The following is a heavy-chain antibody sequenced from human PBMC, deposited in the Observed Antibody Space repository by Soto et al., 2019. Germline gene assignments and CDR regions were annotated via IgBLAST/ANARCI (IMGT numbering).Heavy chain of an antibody. CDR3: AIRRIFGVVITLEYYYYYYMDV. Sequence: ASVKVSCKASGYTFTSYDINWVRQATGQGLVWMGWMNPNSGNTGYAQKFQGRVTMTRNTSISTAYMELSSLRSEDTAVYYCAIRRIFGVVITLEYYYYYYMDVWGKGTTVTVSS. D-gene: IGHD3-3*01. CDR1: GYTFTSYD. V-gene: IGHV1-8*01. J-gene: IGHJ6*03. CDR2: MNPNSGNT.